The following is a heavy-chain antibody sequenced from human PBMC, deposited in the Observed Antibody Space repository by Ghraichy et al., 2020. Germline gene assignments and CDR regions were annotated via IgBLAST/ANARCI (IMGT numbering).Heavy chain of an antibody. D-gene: IGHD3-22*01. Sequence: LSLTCAASGFTFSSYSMNWVRQAPGKGLEWVSSISSSSSYIYYADSVKGRFTISRDNAKNSLYLQMNSLRAEDTAVYYCASYSTRPNGYYDSSGYLGMDVWGQGTTVTVSS. CDR3: ASYSTRPNGYYDSSGYLGMDV. CDR1: GFTFSSYS. V-gene: IGHV3-21*01. J-gene: IGHJ6*02. CDR2: ISSSSSYI.